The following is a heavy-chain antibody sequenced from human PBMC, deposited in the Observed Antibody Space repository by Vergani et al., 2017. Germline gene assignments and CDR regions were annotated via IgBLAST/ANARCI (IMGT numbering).Heavy chain of an antibody. CDR3: AKDLDPNCKGGNCSPYYYGLDL. V-gene: IGHV3-23*01. Sequence: EVQLLESGGNLIQPGGSLRLSCGASGFTFSSYAMTWVRLAPGKGLQWVSAISGSGGNTFYTDSVKGRFTISRDNSKNTLYLQMNSLRVEDTAIYYCAKDLDPNCKGGNCSPYYYGLDLWGQGTTVTVAS. CDR2: ISGSGGNT. J-gene: IGHJ6*02. CDR1: GFTFSSYA. D-gene: IGHD1-1*01.